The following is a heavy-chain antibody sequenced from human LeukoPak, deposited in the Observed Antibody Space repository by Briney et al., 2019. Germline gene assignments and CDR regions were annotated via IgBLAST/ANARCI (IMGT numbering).Heavy chain of an antibody. D-gene: IGHD2-15*01. V-gene: IGHV3-33*01. CDR1: GFTFSSYG. CDR3: ARNRVVVAAYYGMDV. J-gene: IGHJ6*04. Sequence: PGGSLRLSCAASGFTFSSYGMHWVRQAPGKGLEWVAVIWYDGSNKYYADSVKGRFTTSRDNSKNTLYLQMNSLRAEDTAVYYCARNRVVVAAYYGMDVWGKGTTVTVSS. CDR2: IWYDGSNK.